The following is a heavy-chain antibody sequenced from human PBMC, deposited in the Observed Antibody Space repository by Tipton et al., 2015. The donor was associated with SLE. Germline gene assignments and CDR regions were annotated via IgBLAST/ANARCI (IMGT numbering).Heavy chain of an antibody. V-gene: IGHV4-4*02. CDR2: IYHSGST. CDR3: ARGGAVGYSYGYDYYYGMDV. CDR1: GGSISSSNW. D-gene: IGHD5-18*01. Sequence: TLSLTCAVSGGSISSSNWWSWVRQPPGKGLEWIGEIYHSGSTNYNPSLKSRVTISVDKSKNQFSLKLSSVTAADMAVYYCARGGAVGYSYGYDYYYGMDVWGQGTTVTVSS. J-gene: IGHJ6*02.